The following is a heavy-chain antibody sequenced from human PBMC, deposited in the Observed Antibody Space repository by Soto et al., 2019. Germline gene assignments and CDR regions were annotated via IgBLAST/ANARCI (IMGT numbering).Heavy chain of an antibody. CDR1: GYSFTTYY. J-gene: IGHJ3*01. Sequence: QVVQSGAEVRKPGASVKVSCKASGYSFTTYYIHWFRQAPGQGLEWMAIINPNGGSTNSAQKFQGRVTVTRDMSASTVYMELSSLRSDDTAVYYVAAFCSAGGCPPGPWNWGRGTMVTVSS. CDR3: AAFCSAGGCPPGPWN. V-gene: IGHV1-46*03. CDR2: INPNGGST. D-gene: IGHD2-15*01.